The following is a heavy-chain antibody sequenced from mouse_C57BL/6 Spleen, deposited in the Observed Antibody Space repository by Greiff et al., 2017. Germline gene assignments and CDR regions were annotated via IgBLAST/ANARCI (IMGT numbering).Heavy chain of an antibody. CDR3: ARRGFYYGSSQAWFAY. J-gene: IGHJ3*01. D-gene: IGHD1-1*01. Sequence: VQLQQSGPELVKPGASVKIPCKASGYTFTDYNMDWVKQSHGKSLEWIGDINPNNGGTIYNQKFKGQATLTVDKSSSTAYMELRSLTSEDTAVYYCARRGFYYGSSQAWFAYWGQGTLVTVSA. CDR2: INPNNGGT. V-gene: IGHV1-18*01. CDR1: GYTFTDYN.